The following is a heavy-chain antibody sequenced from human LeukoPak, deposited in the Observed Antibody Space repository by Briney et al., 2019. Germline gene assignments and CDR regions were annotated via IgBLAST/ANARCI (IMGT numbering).Heavy chain of an antibody. CDR1: GFRFSDYW. CDR3: ARGLVLVETPGDDFDY. V-gene: IGHV3-74*01. J-gene: IGHJ4*02. D-gene: IGHD2-8*02. CDR2: INEDSRII. Sequence: GGSLRLSCAASGFRFSDYWMHWVRQVPGKGLVWVARINEDSRIIIYADSVKGRFTVSRDNAKNTVYLQMNSLRAEDTAVYYCARGLVLVETPGDDFDYWGRGTLVTVSS.